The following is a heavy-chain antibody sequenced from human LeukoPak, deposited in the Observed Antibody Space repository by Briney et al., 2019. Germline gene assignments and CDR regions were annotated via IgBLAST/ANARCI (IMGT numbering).Heavy chain of an antibody. CDR3: ARVPNYYDSSGYYNLHDAFDI. V-gene: IGHV1-2*02. CDR2: INPNSGGT. CDR1: GHTFTGYY. Sequence: GASVKVSCKASGHTFTGYYMHWVRQAPGQGLEWMGWINPNSGGTNYAQQFQGRLTMTRDTSISTAYMELSRLRSDDTAVYYCARVPNYYDSSGYYNLHDAFDIWGQGTMVTVSS. D-gene: IGHD3-22*01. J-gene: IGHJ3*02.